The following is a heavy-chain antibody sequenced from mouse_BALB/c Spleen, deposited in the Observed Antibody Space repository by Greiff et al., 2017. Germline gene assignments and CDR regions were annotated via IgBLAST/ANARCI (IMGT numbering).Heavy chain of an antibody. CDR3: ARPATVVGDWYFDV. Sequence: QVQLQQSGAELVRPGVSVKISCKGSGYTFTDYAMHWVKQSHAKSLEWIGVISTYYGDASYNQKFKGKATMTVDKSSSTAYMELARLTSEDSAIYYCARPATVVGDWYFDVWGAGTTVTVSS. CDR2: ISTYYGDA. CDR1: GYTFTDYA. J-gene: IGHJ1*01. V-gene: IGHV1S137*01. D-gene: IGHD1-1*01.